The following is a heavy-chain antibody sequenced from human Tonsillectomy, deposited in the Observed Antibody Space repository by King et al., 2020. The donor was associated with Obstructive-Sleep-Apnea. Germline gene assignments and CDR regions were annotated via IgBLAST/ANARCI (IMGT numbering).Heavy chain of an antibody. CDR3: ARGRVVVTRDNWFDP. CDR2: IYYSGST. Sequence: QLQESGPGLVKPSETLSLTCTVSVGSISSSSYYWGWIRQPPGKGLEWIGSIYYSGSTYYNPSLKSRVTISVDTSKNQFSLKLSSVTAADTAVYYCARGRVVVTRDNWFDPWGQGTLVTVSS. CDR1: VGSISSSSYY. V-gene: IGHV4-39*07. J-gene: IGHJ5*02. D-gene: IGHD3-22*01.